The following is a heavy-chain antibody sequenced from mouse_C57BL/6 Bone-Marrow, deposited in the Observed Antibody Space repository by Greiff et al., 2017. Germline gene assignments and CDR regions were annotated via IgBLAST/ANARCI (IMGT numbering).Heavy chain of an antibody. CDR3: ARGSPTMSASYFDY. CDR2: ISDGGSYT. J-gene: IGHJ2*01. CDR1: GFTFSSYA. V-gene: IGHV5-4*03. Sequence: DVKLVESGGGLVKPGGSLKLSCAASGFTFSSYAMSWVRQTPEKRLEWVATISDGGSYTYYPDNVKGRFTISRDNAKNKLYLQMSHLKSEDTAMYYCARGSPTMSASYFDYWGQGTTLTVSS. D-gene: IGHD2-10*01.